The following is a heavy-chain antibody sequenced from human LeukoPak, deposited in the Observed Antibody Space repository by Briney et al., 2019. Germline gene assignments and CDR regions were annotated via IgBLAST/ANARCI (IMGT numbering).Heavy chain of an antibody. CDR3: TKDPGYSRSLDH. CDR1: GFTFSSND. Sequence: PGGYLRLSCAGSGFTFSSNDLRWDRQAPGKGVEWVSDISGGGETYYRESEKGGCTISTDNSKNTLYLQVNSLRAEDTAVYYCTKDPGYSRSLDHWGQGTLVTVSS. D-gene: IGHD6-13*01. CDR2: ISGGGET. V-gene: IGHV3-23*01. J-gene: IGHJ5*02.